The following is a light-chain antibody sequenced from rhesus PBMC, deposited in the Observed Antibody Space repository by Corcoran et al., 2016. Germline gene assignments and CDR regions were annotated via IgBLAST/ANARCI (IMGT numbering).Light chain of an antibody. Sequence: QAGLTQPPSVSKGLRQTTTLTCTGNSNNVGNQGAAWLQQHQGHPPKLLSYRNNNRPSGIADRFPASRSGNTATRTITGLQPEDEADYYCAAWDSSLSTYIFGPGTRLTVL. CDR2: RNN. J-gene: IGLJ1*01. CDR3: AAWDSSLSTYI. CDR1: SNNVGNQG. V-gene: IGLV10-114*01.